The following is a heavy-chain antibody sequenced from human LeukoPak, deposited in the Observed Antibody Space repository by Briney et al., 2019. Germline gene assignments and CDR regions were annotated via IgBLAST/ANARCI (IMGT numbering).Heavy chain of an antibody. CDR3: ARSVCSGGSCYPSDAFDI. CDR1: GYTLTELS. Sequence: ASVKVSCKVSGYTLTELSMHWVRQAPGKGLEWMGGFDPEDGETIYAQKFQGRVTMTEDTSTDTAYMELSSLRSEDTAVYYCARSVCSGGSCYPSDAFDIWGQGTMVTVSS. J-gene: IGHJ3*02. CDR2: FDPEDGET. D-gene: IGHD2-15*01. V-gene: IGHV1-24*01.